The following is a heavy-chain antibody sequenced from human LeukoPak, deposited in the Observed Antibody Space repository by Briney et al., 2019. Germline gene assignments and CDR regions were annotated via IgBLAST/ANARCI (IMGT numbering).Heavy chain of an antibody. J-gene: IGHJ4*02. CDR1: GFTFSNYN. D-gene: IGHD2-2*01. V-gene: IGHV3-48*04. CDR2: ISRSSSTR. Sequence: GSLRLSCVASGFTFSNYNMNWVRQAPGEGLEWVSYISRSSSTRYYADSVKGRFTISRDNAKNSLYLQMNSLRAEDTAVYYCTELDCNSTNCHDYWGQGTLVTVSS. CDR3: TELDCNSTNCHDY.